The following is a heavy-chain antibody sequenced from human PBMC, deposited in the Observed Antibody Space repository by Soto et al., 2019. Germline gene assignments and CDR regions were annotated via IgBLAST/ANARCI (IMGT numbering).Heavy chain of an antibody. J-gene: IGHJ3*02. V-gene: IGHV3-21*01. Sequence: EVQLVEAGGRRGKPGGSLRLSCAASGFTFSSHSMNCVRQVPGKGLEWVSSITTSGSYTYHADSVKGRWTISRDNARNSLFLQMDSLRHEDTAVYYCARGSSWYLYHAFDIWGQGTMVTVSS. CDR1: GFTFSSHS. D-gene: IGHD6-13*01. CDR3: ARGSSWYLYHAFDI. CDR2: ITTSGSYT.